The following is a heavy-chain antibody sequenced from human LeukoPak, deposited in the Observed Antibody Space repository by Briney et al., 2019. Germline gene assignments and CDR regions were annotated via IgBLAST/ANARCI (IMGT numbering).Heavy chain of an antibody. Sequence: GGSLRLSCAASGFTFSNYAMTWVRQAPGKGLEWVSGISGSAGTTYYADSVKGRFTISRDNSKNTVYLQMNSLRAEDTAVYYCAKDGGLLRFDYWGQGTLVTVSS. CDR2: ISGSAGTT. V-gene: IGHV3-23*01. CDR3: AKDGGLLRFDY. D-gene: IGHD1-26*01. CDR1: GFTFSNYA. J-gene: IGHJ4*02.